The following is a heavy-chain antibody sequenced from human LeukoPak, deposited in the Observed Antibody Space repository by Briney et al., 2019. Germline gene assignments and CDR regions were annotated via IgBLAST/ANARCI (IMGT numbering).Heavy chain of an antibody. V-gene: IGHV3-73*01. J-gene: IGHJ4*02. CDR2: IKTKAESYAT. Sequence: GGSLRLSCAASGFTFSGSAIHWVRQASGKGLEWVARIKTKAESYATAYVASVKGRFTISRDDSKNTAYLQMDSLKAEDTALYYCAKQHVGATFDYWGQGTLVTVSS. CDR3: AKQHVGATFDY. D-gene: IGHD1-26*01. CDR1: GFTFSGSA.